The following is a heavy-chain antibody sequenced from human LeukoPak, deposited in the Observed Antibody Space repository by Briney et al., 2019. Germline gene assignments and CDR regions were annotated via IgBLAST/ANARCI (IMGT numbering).Heavy chain of an antibody. CDR2: IKQDESEK. CDR3: ARALDSSSSRYQAFVE. V-gene: IGHV3-7*01. CDR1: GFTFSNYW. J-gene: IGHJ4*02. Sequence: GGSLRLSCSASGFTFSNYWMSWVRQAPGKGLEWVVNIKQDESEKYYVDSVKGRFTISRDNAKSSLYLQMNSLRAEDTAVYYCARALDSSSSRYQAFVEWGQGTLVTVSS. D-gene: IGHD2-2*01.